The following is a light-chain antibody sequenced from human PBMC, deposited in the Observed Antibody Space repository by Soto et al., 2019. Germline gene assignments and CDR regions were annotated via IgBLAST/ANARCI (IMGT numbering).Light chain of an antibody. CDR3: QPYNNSSLT. V-gene: IGKV3-15*01. CDR1: QGIGDT. CDR2: DTS. Sequence: EVVMTQSPATLSVSPGEGVNLSCRASQGIGDTLAWYQHKPGQTPRLLIYDTSTRATGVPAWFSGGSSGPAFSLTINSLQSEDFAISYCQPYNNSSLTFGGGTKVESK. J-gene: IGKJ4*01.